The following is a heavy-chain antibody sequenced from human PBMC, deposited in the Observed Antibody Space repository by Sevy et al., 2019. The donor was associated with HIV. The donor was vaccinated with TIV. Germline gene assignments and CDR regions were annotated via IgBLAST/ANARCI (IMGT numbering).Heavy chain of an antibody. D-gene: IGHD2-15*01. Sequence: GGSLRLSCAASGFTFSSYSMNWVRQAPGKGLEWVSSISSSSSYIYYADSVKGRFTISRDNAKNSLYLQMNSLRAEDTAGYYCARERGIVVVVAATHDAFDIWGQGTMVTVSS. CDR3: ARERGIVVVVAATHDAFDI. CDR2: ISSSSSYI. V-gene: IGHV3-21*01. CDR1: GFTFSSYS. J-gene: IGHJ3*02.